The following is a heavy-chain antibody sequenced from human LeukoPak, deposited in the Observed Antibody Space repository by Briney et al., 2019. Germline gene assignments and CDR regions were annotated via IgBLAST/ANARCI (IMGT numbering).Heavy chain of an antibody. Sequence: GGSLRLSCAASGFTFSSYSMNWVRQAPGKGLEWVSSISSSSSYIYYADSVKGRFTISRDNAKNSLYLQMNSLRAEDTAVYYCAKDGVGATLRLYYFDYWGQGTLVTVSS. D-gene: IGHD1-26*01. V-gene: IGHV3-21*04. CDR1: GFTFSSYS. CDR3: AKDGVGATLRLYYFDY. CDR2: ISSSSSYI. J-gene: IGHJ4*02.